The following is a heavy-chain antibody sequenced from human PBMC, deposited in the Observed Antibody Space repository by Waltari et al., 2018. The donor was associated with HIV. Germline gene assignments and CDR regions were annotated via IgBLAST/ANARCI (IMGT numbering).Heavy chain of an antibody. Sequence: QVQLVQSGAEVKKPGASVKVSCKASGYTFTNYDINWVRQASGEGLEWMGWMNPNSGNTGYAQKFQGRVTRNRNTSISTAYMGLSSLRSEDTAVYYCARGYSYDRSGEAFDIWGQGTMVTVSS. CDR3: ARGYSYDRSGEAFDI. J-gene: IGHJ3*02. CDR2: MNPNSGNT. CDR1: GYTFTNYD. D-gene: IGHD3-22*01. V-gene: IGHV1-8*01.